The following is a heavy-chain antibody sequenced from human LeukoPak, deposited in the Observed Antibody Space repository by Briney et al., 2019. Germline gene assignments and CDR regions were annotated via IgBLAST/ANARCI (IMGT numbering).Heavy chain of an antibody. V-gene: IGHV1-69*13. CDR1: GDTFSRYA. J-gene: IGHJ4*02. D-gene: IGHD3-22*01. CDR3: ARDRYYYDSSGYYDY. Sequence: SVKVSCKASGDTFSRYAISWVRQAPVQGLEWMGGIIPIFGTANYAQKFQGRVTITADESTSTAYMELSSLRSEDTAVYYCARDRYYYDSSGYYDYWGQGTLVTVSS. CDR2: IIPIFGTA.